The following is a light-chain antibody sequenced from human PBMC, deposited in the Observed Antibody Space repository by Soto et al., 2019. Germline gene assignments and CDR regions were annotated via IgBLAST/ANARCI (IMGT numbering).Light chain of an antibody. Sequence: DIQMTQSPSTLSASVGDRVTITCRASQSISNWLAWYQQKPGKAPKLLIYKATSLKSGVPSRFSGSGSGTEFNLRISCLQPDDFATDYCQRYESYSPVTFGGGAKVDIK. CDR2: KAT. V-gene: IGKV1-5*03. CDR1: QSISNW. J-gene: IGKJ4*01. CDR3: QRYESYSPVT.